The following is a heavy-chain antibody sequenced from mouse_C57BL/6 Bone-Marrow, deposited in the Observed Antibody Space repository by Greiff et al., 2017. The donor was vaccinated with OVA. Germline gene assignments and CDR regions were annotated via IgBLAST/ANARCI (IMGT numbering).Heavy chain of an antibody. CDR3: ARRDSSGPFAY. V-gene: IGHV1-76*01. D-gene: IGHD3-2*02. J-gene: IGHJ3*01. CDR2: IYPGSGNT. CDR1: GYTFTDYY. Sequence: VQLQQSGAELVRPGASVKLSCKASGYTFTDYYINWVKQRSGQGLEWIARIYPGSGNTYYNEKFKGKATLTAEKSSSTAYMQLSSLTSEDSAVYFCARRDSSGPFAYWGQGTLVTVSA.